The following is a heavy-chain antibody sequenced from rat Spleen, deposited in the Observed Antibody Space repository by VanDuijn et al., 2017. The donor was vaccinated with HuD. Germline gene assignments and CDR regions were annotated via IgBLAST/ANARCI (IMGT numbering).Heavy chain of an antibody. Sequence: EVQLVESGGGLVQPGRSMKLSCAASGFTFSDYYMAWVRQAPKKGLEWVASISYEGTRTYYGASVKGRFTISRDNAKSTLYLLMNSLRSEDTATYYCARHEDYGGYSRDYFGYWGQGVMVTVSS. J-gene: IGHJ2*01. CDR3: ARHEDYGGYSRDYFGY. CDR1: GFTFSDYY. CDR2: ISYEGTRT. D-gene: IGHD1-11*01. V-gene: IGHV5-22*01.